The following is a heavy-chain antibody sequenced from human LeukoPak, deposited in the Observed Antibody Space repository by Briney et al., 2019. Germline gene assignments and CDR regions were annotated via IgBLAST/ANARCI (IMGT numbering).Heavy chain of an antibody. D-gene: IGHD5-24*01. J-gene: IGHJ4*02. CDR3: ARGVRWLQSGEPCYFDY. CDR2: VDYSGGDT. Sequence: PGGSLRLSCTVSGFTLSSYEMSWIRQAPGKGLEWVSSVDYSGGDTHYADSVMGRFTISRDNSKNTLYLQLNSLSADDTAVYYCARGVRWLQSGEPCYFDYWGQGTLVTVSS. CDR1: GFTLSSYE. V-gene: IGHV3-23*01.